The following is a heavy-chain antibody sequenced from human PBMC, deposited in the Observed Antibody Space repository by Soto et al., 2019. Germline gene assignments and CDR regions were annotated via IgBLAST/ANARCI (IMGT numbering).Heavy chain of an antibody. D-gene: IGHD3-10*01. CDR1: GFTFSSYA. V-gene: IGHV3-23*01. J-gene: IGHJ5*02. Sequence: GGSLRLSCAASGFTFSSYAMSWVRQAPGKGLEWVSAISGSGGSTYYADSVKGRFTISRDNSKNTLYLQMNSLRAEDTAVYYCAKDSGNYYGSGRAPGWFDPWGQGTLVTVSS. CDR2: ISGSGGST. CDR3: AKDSGNYYGSGRAPGWFDP.